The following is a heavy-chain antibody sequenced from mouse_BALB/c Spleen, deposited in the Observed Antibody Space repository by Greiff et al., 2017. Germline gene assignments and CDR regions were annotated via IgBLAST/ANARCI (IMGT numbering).Heavy chain of an antibody. Sequence: QVQLQQSGPGLVAPSQSLSITCTVSGFSLTSYGVHWVRQPPGKGLEWLGVIWAGGSTNYNSALMSRLSISKDNSKSQVFLKMNSLQTDDTAMYYCARDHYGNYWFAYWGQGTLVTVSA. V-gene: IGHV2-9*02. CDR1: GFSLTSYG. D-gene: IGHD2-1*01. CDR3: ARDHYGNYWFAY. J-gene: IGHJ3*01. CDR2: IWAGGST.